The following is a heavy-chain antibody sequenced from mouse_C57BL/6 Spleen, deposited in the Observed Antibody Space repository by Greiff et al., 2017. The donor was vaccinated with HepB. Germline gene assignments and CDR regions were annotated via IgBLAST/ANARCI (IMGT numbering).Heavy chain of an antibody. J-gene: IGHJ2*01. CDR1: GFTFTDYY. Sequence: DVMLVESGGGLVQPGGSLSLSCAASGFTFTDYYMSWVRQPPGKALEWLGFIRNKANGYTTEYSASVKGRFTISRDNSQSILYLQMNALRAEDSATYYCARLNWEDYFDYWGQGTTLTVSS. CDR3: ARLNWEDYFDY. D-gene: IGHD4-1*02. V-gene: IGHV7-3*01. CDR2: IRNKANGYTT.